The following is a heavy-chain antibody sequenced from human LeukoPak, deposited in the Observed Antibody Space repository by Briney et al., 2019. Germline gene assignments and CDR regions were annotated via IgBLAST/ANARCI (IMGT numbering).Heavy chain of an antibody. CDR1: GGSISSYC. D-gene: IGHD2-21*02. Sequence: PSETLSLTCTVSGGSISSYCWSWIRQPPGKGLEWIGYIYYSGSTNYNPSLKSRVTISVDTSKNQFSLKLSSVTAADTAVYYCARDPAYCGGDCPWGQGTLVTVSS. J-gene: IGHJ5*02. CDR2: IYYSGST. V-gene: IGHV4-59*01. CDR3: ARDPAYCGGDCP.